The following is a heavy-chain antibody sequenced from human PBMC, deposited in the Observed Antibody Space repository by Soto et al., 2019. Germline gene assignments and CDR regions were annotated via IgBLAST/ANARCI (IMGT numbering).Heavy chain of an antibody. CDR2: INSDGSST. V-gene: IGHV3-74*01. CDR3: ARGQYVSPCMDV. CDR1: GFTFSSYW. J-gene: IGHJ6*02. D-gene: IGHD2-2*01. Sequence: GGSLRLSCAASGFTFSSYWMHWVRQAPGKGLVWVSRINSDGSSTSYADSVKGRFTISRDNAKNTLYLQMNSLRAEDTAVYYCARGQYVSPCMDVWGQGTTVTVYS.